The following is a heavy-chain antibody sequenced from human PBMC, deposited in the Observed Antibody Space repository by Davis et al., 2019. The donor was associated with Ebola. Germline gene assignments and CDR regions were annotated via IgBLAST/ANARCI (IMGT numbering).Heavy chain of an antibody. J-gene: IGHJ4*02. CDR3: TSGVVPAAVDY. V-gene: IGHV3-49*04. CDR1: GFTFGVYA. D-gene: IGHD2-2*01. Sequence: PGGSLRLSCTASGFTFGVYAMSWVRQAPGKGLEWVGFIRSKAYGGTTEYAASVKGRFTISRDDSKSIAYLQMNSLKTEDTAVYYCTSGVVPAAVDYWGQGTLVTVSS. CDR2: IRSKAYGGTT.